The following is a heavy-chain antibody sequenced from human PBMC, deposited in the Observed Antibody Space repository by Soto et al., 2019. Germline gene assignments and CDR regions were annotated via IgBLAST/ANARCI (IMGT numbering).Heavy chain of an antibody. Sequence: PSETLSLTCAVYGGSFSGYYWSWIRQPPGKGLEWIGEINHSGSTNYNPSLKSRVTISVDTSKNQFSLKLSSVTAADTAVYYCARAVYYDSSGYYFDYWGQGTLVTVSS. V-gene: IGHV4-34*01. CDR3: ARAVYYDSSGYYFDY. CDR2: INHSGST. D-gene: IGHD3-22*01. J-gene: IGHJ4*02. CDR1: GGSFSGYY.